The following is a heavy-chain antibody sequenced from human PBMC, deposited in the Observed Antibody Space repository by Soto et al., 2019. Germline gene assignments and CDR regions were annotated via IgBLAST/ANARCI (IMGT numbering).Heavy chain of an antibody. Sequence: QVQLVESGGGVVQPGRSLRLSCAASGFTFSTYGIHWVRQAPGKGPEWVAAIFYDGSRKFYTDSVKGRFTISRDNSKNTVYLQMNGLRAEDTAVYYCARDQAEIVAAPIDGNALSNWFDPWGQGTLVTVSS. D-gene: IGHD5-12*01. CDR3: ARDQAEIVAAPIDGNALSNWFDP. CDR1: GFTFSTYG. CDR2: IFYDGSRK. V-gene: IGHV3-33*01. J-gene: IGHJ5*02.